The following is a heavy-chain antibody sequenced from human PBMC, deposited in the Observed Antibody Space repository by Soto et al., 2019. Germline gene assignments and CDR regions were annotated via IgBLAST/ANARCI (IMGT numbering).Heavy chain of an antibody. Sequence: SETLSLTCIVSGGSISSYYWSWIRQPPGKGLEWIGYIYYSGSTNYNPSLKSRVTISVDTSKNQFSLKLSSVTAADTAVYYCARRYGTVFDFWGQGTLVTVSS. CDR1: GGSISSYY. D-gene: IGHD6-13*01. V-gene: IGHV4-59*01. CDR3: ARRYGTVFDF. J-gene: IGHJ4*02. CDR2: IYYSGST.